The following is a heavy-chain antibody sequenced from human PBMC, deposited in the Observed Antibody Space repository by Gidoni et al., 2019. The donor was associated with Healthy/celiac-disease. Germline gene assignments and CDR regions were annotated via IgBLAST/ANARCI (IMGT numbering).Heavy chain of an antibody. V-gene: IGHV3-23*01. J-gene: IGHJ4*02. CDR1: GFTFRSYA. CDR2: ISGSGGST. Sequence: EVQLLESGGGLVQPGGSLRLSCSASGFTFRSYAMSWVRQAPGKGLEGVSAISGSGGSTYYADSVKGRFTISRDNSKNTLYLQMNSLRAEDTAVYYCAKDSFFHCSSTSCYTYWGQGTLVTVSS. D-gene: IGHD2-2*02. CDR3: AKDSFFHCSSTSCYTY.